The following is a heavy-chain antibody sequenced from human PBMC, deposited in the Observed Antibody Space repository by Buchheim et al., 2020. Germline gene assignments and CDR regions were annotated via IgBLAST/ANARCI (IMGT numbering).Heavy chain of an antibody. J-gene: IGHJ4*02. CDR2: ISYDGSNK. CDR1: GFTFSSYA. CDR3: ARDPRSKAQYYFDY. Sequence: QVQLVESGGGVVQPGRSLRLSCAASGFTFSSYAMHWVRQAPGKGLEWVAVISYDGSNKYYADSVKGRFTISRDNSKNTLYLQMNSLRAEDTAVYYCARDPRSKAQYYFDYWGQGTL. V-gene: IGHV3-30-3*01.